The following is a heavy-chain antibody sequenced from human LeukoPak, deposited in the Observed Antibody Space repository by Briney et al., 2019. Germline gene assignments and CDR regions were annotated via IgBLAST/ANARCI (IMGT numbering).Heavy chain of an antibody. CDR3: AELGITMIGGV. CDR2: ISSSGSTI. Sequence: GGTLTLSCAAYGFTFSSYEMNWVRQAPGKGLEWVSYISSSGSTIYYADSVKGRFTISRDNANNSLYLQMNSPRAEDTAVYYCAELGITMIGGVWGKGTTVTISS. V-gene: IGHV3-48*03. D-gene: IGHD3-10*02. CDR1: GFTFSSYE. J-gene: IGHJ6*04.